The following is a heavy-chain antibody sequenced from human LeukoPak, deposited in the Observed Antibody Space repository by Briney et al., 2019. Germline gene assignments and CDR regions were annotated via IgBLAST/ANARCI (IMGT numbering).Heavy chain of an antibody. CDR1: GGTFSSYA. CDR2: IIPIFGTA. D-gene: IGHD3-22*01. V-gene: IGHV1-69*01. J-gene: IGHJ4*02. CDR3: ARNYYDSSGYYWVFDY. Sequence: EASVKVSCKASGGTFSSYAISWVRQAPGQGLEWMGGIIPIFGTANYAQKFQGRVTITADESTSTAYMELSSLRSEDTAVYYCARNYYDSSGYYWVFDYWGQGTLVTVSS.